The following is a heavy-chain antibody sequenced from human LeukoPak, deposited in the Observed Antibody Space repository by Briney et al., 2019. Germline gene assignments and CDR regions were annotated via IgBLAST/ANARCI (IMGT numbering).Heavy chain of an antibody. Sequence: GASVKVSCXTSGYTFADYFIHWVRQAPGQGLEWMGRINANSGGTEYQQKFQGRVTMTRDTSISTAYVEVNWLISDDTATYYCARDVSSTPNWEFDYWGQGTLVTVSS. D-gene: IGHD1-26*01. CDR3: ARDVSSTPNWEFDY. J-gene: IGHJ4*02. CDR2: INANSGGT. CDR1: GYTFADYF. V-gene: IGHV1-2*06.